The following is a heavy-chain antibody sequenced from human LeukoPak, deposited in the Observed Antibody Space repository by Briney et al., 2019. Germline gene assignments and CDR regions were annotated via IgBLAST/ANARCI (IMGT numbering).Heavy chain of an antibody. V-gene: IGHV4-34*01. D-gene: IGHD4-17*01. CDR2: INHSGST. J-gene: IGHJ4*02. CDR3: ARERAVNTYYYFDY. Sequence: SETLSLTCAVYGGSFSGYYWSWIRQPPGKGLEWIGEINHSGSTNYNPSLKSRVTISVDTSKNQFSLKLSSVTAADTAVYYCARERAVNTYYYFDYWGQGTLVTVSS. CDR1: GGSFSGYY.